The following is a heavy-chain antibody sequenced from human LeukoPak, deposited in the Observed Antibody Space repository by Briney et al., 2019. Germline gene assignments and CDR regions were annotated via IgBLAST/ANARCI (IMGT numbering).Heavy chain of an antibody. D-gene: IGHD2-2*01. CDR2: IGGNGFST. J-gene: IGHJ4*02. Sequence: GGSLRLSCAASGFTFSSYAIDWARQDPGKGLEWVSAIGGNGFSTYYAASVKGRFTISRDNSKNTLFLHMNSLRAEDTAVYYCAKEGYCSGANCYGAFDYWGQGALVTVS. CDR3: AKEGYCSGANCYGAFDY. CDR1: GFTFSSYA. V-gene: IGHV3-23*01.